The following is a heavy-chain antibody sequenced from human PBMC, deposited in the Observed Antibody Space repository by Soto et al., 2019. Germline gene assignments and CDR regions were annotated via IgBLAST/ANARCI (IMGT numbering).Heavy chain of an antibody. CDR3: ARSPVGDGYNYYYYYGMDV. Sequence: AASVKVSCKASGGTFSSYAISWVRQAPGQGLEWMGGIIPIFGTANYAQKFQGRVTITADKSTSTAYMELSSLRSEDTAVYYCARSPVGDGYNYYYYYGMDVRGQGTTVTVSS. J-gene: IGHJ6*02. V-gene: IGHV1-69*06. D-gene: IGHD5-12*01. CDR2: IIPIFGTA. CDR1: GGTFSSYA.